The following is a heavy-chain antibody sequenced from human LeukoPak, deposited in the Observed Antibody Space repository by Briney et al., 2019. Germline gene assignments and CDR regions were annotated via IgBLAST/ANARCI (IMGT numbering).Heavy chain of an antibody. CDR2: INPNSGGT. CDR1: GYTFTVYY. J-gene: IGHJ3*01. V-gene: IGHV1-2*02. Sequence: ASVKVSCKASGYTFTVYYIHWVRQASGQALEWVGWINPNSGGTNYAQKFQGRVTMTSDASISTAYMELSRLRSDDTAVYYCARDRDFWSGTSPFHVWGQGTMVAVSS. D-gene: IGHD3-3*01. CDR3: ARDRDFWSGTSPFHV.